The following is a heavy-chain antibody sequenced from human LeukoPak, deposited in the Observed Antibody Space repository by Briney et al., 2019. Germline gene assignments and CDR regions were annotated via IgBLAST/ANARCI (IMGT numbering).Heavy chain of an antibody. CDR3: ARGISSSSWYGDDYYGMDV. CDR2: IYTSGST. CDR1: GGSISSYY. J-gene: IGHJ6*02. Sequence: SETLSLTCTVSGGSISSYYWSWIRQPAGKGLEWIGRIYTSGSTNYNPSLKSRVTMSVDTSKNQFSLKLSSVTAADTAVYYCARGISSSSWYGDDYYGMDVWGQGTTVTVSS. D-gene: IGHD6-13*01. V-gene: IGHV4-4*07.